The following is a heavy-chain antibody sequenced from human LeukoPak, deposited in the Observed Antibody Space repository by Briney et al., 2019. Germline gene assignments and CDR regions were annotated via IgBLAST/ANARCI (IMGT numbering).Heavy chain of an antibody. CDR3: STEDKYCTGANCGVF. CDR1: GFTVSNNY. D-gene: IGHD2-8*02. V-gene: IGHV3-53*04. Sequence: TGGSLRLSCAASGFTVSNNYMNWVRQAPGKGLEWVSVIYSGGSTYYADSVKGRFTISRHNSNNTLYLQMNSLRDEDTAVYYCSTEDKYCTGANCGVFWGQGTLVTVSS. CDR2: IYSGGST. J-gene: IGHJ4*02.